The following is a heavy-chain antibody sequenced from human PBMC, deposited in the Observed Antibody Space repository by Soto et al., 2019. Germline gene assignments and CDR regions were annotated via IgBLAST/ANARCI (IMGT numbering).Heavy chain of an antibody. D-gene: IGHD5-18*01. V-gene: IGHV3-23*01. CDR2: FSGSGGST. CDR3: AKGKGQLWLPSIHDY. J-gene: IGHJ4*02. CDR1: GFTFSGYA. Sequence: PGGSLRLSCAASGFTFSGYAMSWVRQAPGKGLEWVSAFSGSGGSTYYADSVKGRFTISRDNSKNTLYLQMNSLRAEDTAVYYCAKGKGQLWLPSIHDYWGQGTLVTVSS.